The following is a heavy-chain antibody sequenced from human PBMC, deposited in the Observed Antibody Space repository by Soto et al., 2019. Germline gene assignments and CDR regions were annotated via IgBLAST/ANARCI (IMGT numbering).Heavy chain of an antibody. CDR2: IYHSGST. V-gene: IGHV4-4*02. CDR3: ARVSGSYYYGMDV. J-gene: IGHJ6*02. CDR1: GGSISSSNW. Sequence: SETLSLTCTVSGGSISSSNWWSWVRQPPGKGLEWIGEIYHSGSTNYNPSLKSRVTISVDKSKNQFSLKLNSVTAADTAVYYCARVSGSYYYGMDVWGQGTTVTVSS.